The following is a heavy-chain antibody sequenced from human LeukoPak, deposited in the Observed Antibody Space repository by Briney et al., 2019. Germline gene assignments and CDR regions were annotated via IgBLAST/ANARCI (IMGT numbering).Heavy chain of an antibody. Sequence: PGRSLRLSCAASGFTFSSYGMHWVRQAPGKGLQWVAVISYDGSSEYYADSVKGRFIISRDNSKNTLYLQVNSLRAEDTAVYYCAKDSDIAAAGTDDAFDLWGQGTMVTVSS. CDR1: GFTFSSYG. J-gene: IGHJ3*01. CDR2: ISYDGSSE. V-gene: IGHV3-30*18. CDR3: AKDSDIAAAGTDDAFDL. D-gene: IGHD6-13*01.